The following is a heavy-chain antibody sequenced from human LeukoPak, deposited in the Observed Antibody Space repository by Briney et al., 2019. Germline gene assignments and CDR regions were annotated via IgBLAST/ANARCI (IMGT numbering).Heavy chain of an antibody. CDR1: GGSISSYY. CDR2: IYYSGSA. V-gene: IGHV4-59*01. CDR3: ARGYSYHYYYVDV. D-gene: IGHD5-18*01. J-gene: IGHJ6*03. Sequence: PSETLSLTCTVSGGSISSYYWSWIRQPPGKGPEWIGYIYYSGSANYNPSLKSRVTISVDTSKNQFSLKLSSVTAADTAVYYCARGYSYHYYYVDVWGKGTTVTVSS.